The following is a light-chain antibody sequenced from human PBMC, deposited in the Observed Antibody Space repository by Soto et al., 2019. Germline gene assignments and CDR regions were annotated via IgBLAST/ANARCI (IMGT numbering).Light chain of an antibody. CDR1: QGLSNN. CDR2: TAF. J-gene: IGKJ4*01. V-gene: IGKV1-9*01. CDR3: QQANSYPLT. Sequence: DIQLTQSPSFLSASVGDRVTITCRASQGLSNNVAWYQLKPGKAPNLLIYTAFTLQSGVTSRFSGSGSGTEFTLTISSLQPEDSANYYCQQANSYPLTFGGGTKVEIK.